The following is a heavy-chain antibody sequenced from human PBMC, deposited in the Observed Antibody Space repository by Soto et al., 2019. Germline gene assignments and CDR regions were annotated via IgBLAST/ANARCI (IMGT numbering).Heavy chain of an antibody. J-gene: IGHJ4*02. V-gene: IGHV3-23*01. CDR2: ISGSGGST. D-gene: IGHD2-15*01. Sequence: GGSLRLSCAASGFTFSSYAMSWVRQAPGKGLEWVSAISGSGGSTYYADSVKGRFTISRDNSKNTLYLQMNSLRAEDTAVYYCAKGGRSGGRVQSQKLFGYWGQGTLVTVSS. CDR3: AKGGRSGGRVQSQKLFGY. CDR1: GFTFSSYA.